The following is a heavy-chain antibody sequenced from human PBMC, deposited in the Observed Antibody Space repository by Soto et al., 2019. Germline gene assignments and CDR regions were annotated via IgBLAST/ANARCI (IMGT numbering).Heavy chain of an antibody. V-gene: IGHV3-43*01. CDR2: ITWVGGST. CDR1: GFTFDDYS. J-gene: IGHJ4*02. CDR3: AKEKNRVFDY. Sequence: EVHLVVSGGLVVRPGWSLRLSCAASGFTFDDYSMHWVRQPPGKGLEWVSLITWVGGSTFYSDSVKGRFNISRDNSKNSLVLQMNSLTTVDTALYYCAKEKNRVFDYWGQGTLVTVSS.